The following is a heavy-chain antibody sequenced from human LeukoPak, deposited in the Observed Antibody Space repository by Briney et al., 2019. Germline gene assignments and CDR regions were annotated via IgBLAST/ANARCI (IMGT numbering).Heavy chain of an antibody. CDR2: ISYDGSNK. V-gene: IGHV3-30*18. J-gene: IGHJ3*02. CDR3: AKDDWIFSKAFDI. CDR1: GFTLSVYG. D-gene: IGHD2-2*03. Sequence: PGGSLRLSCAASGFTLSVYGMHWVRQAPGKGLEWVAVISYDGSNKYYADFVKGRFTISRDNSNNTLYLKMDSLGTEDTAVYYCAKDDWIFSKAFDIWGQGTMVTVSS.